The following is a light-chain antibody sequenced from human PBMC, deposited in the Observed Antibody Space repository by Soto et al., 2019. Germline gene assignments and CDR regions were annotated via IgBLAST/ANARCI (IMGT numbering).Light chain of an antibody. CDR1: QGISNY. V-gene: IGKV1-27*01. CDR3: QKYNSAPQT. J-gene: IGKJ1*01. CDR2: AAS. Sequence: DIQMTQSPSSLSASVGDRVTITCRASQGISNYLAWYQQRPGKVPKILIFAASTLQSGVPSRFSGSGSGTDFTLTISRLQPEDVETYYCQKYNSAPQTFGQGTKVDI.